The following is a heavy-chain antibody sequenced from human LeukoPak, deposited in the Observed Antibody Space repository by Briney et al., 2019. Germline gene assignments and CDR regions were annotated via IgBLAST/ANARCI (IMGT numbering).Heavy chain of an antibody. CDR2: TWYDGRNK. D-gene: IGHD3-10*01. V-gene: IGHV3-33*01. J-gene: IGHJ4*02. CDR1: GITFNA. Sequence: PGTSLRLSCAASGITFNAIHCVRQAPGKGLEWVALTWYDGRNKYYSDSGKGRFTISIDNSKNMVYLHMNSLRADDTAVYYCARELFGSGSRPDYWGQGTLVTVSS. CDR3: ARELFGSGSRPDY.